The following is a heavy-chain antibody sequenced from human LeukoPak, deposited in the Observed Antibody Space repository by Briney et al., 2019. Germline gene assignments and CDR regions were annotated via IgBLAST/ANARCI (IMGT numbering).Heavy chain of an antibody. D-gene: IGHD2-21*01. Sequence: PGGSLRLSCAASGFTFSSYAMHWVRQAPGKGLEWVAVIWYDGSNKYYADSVKGRFTISRDNSKNTLYLQMNSLRAEDTAVYYCARDHGSSQWLVLDFDYWGQGTLVTVSS. V-gene: IGHV3-33*08. CDR3: ARDHGSSQWLVLDFDY. J-gene: IGHJ4*02. CDR1: GFTFSSYA. CDR2: IWYDGSNK.